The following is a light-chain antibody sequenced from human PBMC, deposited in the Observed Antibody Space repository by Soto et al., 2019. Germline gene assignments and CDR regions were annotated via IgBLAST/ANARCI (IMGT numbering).Light chain of an antibody. CDR1: NIGGKS. CDR3: QVWDSSRDHYV. CDR2: DDS. V-gene: IGLV3-21*04. Sequence: SYELTQPPSVSVAPGKTARVTCGGNNIGGKSVHWNQQKPGQAPVLVIYDDSDRPSGIPERFSGSNSGNTATLTISRVEAGDEADYYCQVWDSSRDHYVFGTGTKVTVL. J-gene: IGLJ1*01.